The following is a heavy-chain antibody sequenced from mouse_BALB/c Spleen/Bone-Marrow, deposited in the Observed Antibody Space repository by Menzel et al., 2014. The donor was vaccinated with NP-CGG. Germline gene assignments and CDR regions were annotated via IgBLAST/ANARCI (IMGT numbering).Heavy chain of an antibody. CDR3: ARRNWVYYAMDY. V-gene: IGHV3-2*02. CDR2: ISYSGST. J-gene: IGHJ4*01. D-gene: IGHD4-1*01. Sequence: QSGPGLVKPSQSLSLTCTVTGYSVTSDYAWNWIRQFPGNKLEWMGYISYSGSTSYKPSLKSRISITRDTSKNQFFLQLNSVTSEDTATYYCARRNWVYYAMDYWGQGTSVTVSS. CDR1: GYSVTSDYA.